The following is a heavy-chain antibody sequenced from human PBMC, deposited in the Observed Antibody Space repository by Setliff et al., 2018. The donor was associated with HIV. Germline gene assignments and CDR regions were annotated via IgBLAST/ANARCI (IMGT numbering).Heavy chain of an antibody. Sequence: SETLSLTCNVSSGSISYYYWSWVRQPPGGGLEWIGYVSHSGSTSYNPSLNSRVTMSVDTSRDQFSLKLSSVTAADTAVYYCARGPALYYYDSSGYYYGEYYFDYWGQGTLVTVSS. CDR2: VSHSGST. CDR1: SGSISYYY. CDR3: ARGPALYYYDSSGYYYGEYYFDY. D-gene: IGHD3-22*01. J-gene: IGHJ4*02. V-gene: IGHV4-59*08.